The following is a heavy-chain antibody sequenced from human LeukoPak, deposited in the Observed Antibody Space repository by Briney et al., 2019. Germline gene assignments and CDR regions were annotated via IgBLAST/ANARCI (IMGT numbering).Heavy chain of an antibody. V-gene: IGHV1-8*03. CDR3: ARGPYVHYDSSGDYYNWFDP. D-gene: IGHD3-22*01. CDR1: GYTFASYD. J-gene: IGHJ5*02. CDR2: INPNSGNT. Sequence: ASVKVSCKASGYTFASYDINWVRQATGQGLEWMGWINPNSGNTGYAQKFQGRVTITVNTSISTAYMELNSLTSEDTAVYYCARGPYVHYDSSGDYYNWFDPGGQGTLVTVSS.